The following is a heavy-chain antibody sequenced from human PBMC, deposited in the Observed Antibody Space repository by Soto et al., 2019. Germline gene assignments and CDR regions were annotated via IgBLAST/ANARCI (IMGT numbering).Heavy chain of an antibody. CDR3: AKDSSPGGYCSGGSCYSTDLPNY. CDR2: ISWNSGSI. J-gene: IGHJ4*02. D-gene: IGHD2-15*01. CDR1: GFTFDDYA. V-gene: IGHV3-9*01. Sequence: GGSLRLSCAASGFTFDDYAMHWVRQAPGKGLEWVSGISWNSGSIGYADSVKGRFTISRDNAKNSLYLQMNSLRAEDTALYYCAKDSSPGGYCSGGSCYSTDLPNYWGQGTLVTVSS.